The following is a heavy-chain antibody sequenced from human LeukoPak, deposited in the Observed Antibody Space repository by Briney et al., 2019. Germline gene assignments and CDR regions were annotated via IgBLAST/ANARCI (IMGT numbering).Heavy chain of an antibody. V-gene: IGHV3-30-3*01. CDR3: AIMTTVVTNFDY. Sequence: GGSLRLSCAASGFTVSSNYMSWVRQAPGKGLEWVAAILPDGGNKHYADSVKGRVTISRDNSKNTLYLQMNSLRAEDTALYYCAIMTTVVTNFDYWGQGTLVTVSS. CDR2: ILPDGGNK. CDR1: GFTVSSNY. D-gene: IGHD4-23*01. J-gene: IGHJ4*02.